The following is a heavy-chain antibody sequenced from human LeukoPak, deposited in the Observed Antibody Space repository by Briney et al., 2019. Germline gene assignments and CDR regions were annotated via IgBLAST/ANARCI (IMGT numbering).Heavy chain of an antibody. CDR2: INHSGST. CDR1: GGSFSGYY. Sequence: SGTLSLTCAVYGGSFSGYYWSWIRQPPGKGLEWIGEINHSGSTDYNPSLKSRVTISVDTSKNQFSLKLSSVTAADTAVYYCAKGVYCSGGSCYSRHYYYGMDVWGKGTTVTVSS. J-gene: IGHJ6*04. V-gene: IGHV4-34*01. D-gene: IGHD2-15*01. CDR3: AKGVYCSGGSCYSRHYYYGMDV.